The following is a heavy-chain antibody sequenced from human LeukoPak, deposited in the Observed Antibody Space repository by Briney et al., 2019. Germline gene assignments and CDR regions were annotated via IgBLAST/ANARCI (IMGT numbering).Heavy chain of an antibody. J-gene: IGHJ4*02. CDR2: INPSGGST. D-gene: IGHD1-26*01. Sequence: ASVKVSCKASGHTFTSYYMHWVRQAPGQGLEWMGIINPSGGSTSYAQDFQGRVTLTRDTSTSTVYMELSSLRSADTAVYYCASGSYREIDFWGQGTLVTVSS. CDR1: GHTFTSYY. V-gene: IGHV1-46*01. CDR3: ASGSYREIDF.